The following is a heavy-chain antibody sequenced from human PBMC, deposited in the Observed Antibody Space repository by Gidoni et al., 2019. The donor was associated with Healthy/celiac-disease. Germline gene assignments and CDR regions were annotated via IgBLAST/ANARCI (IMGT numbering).Heavy chain of an antibody. Sequence: EVQRLEPGGGLVKPGGSLRLPCAASGFTSSNAAMSWVRQAPGKGLEWVGRIKSRTDGGTTDYAAPVKGRFTISRDDSKNTLYLQMNSLKAEDTAVYYCTTGPDYYDSSGYYYGDYWGQGTLVTVSS. CDR1: GFTSSNAA. J-gene: IGHJ4*02. CDR3: TTGPDYYDSSGYYYGDY. V-gene: IGHV3-15*01. CDR2: IKSRTDGGTT. D-gene: IGHD3-22*01.